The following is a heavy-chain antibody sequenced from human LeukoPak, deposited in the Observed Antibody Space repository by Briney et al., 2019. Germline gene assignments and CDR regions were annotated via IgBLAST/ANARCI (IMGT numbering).Heavy chain of an antibody. D-gene: IGHD3-3*01. CDR1: GFTFSSYW. CDR2: ISSSSSTI. V-gene: IGHV3-48*01. J-gene: IGHJ3*02. CDR3: ARDQFNDFWSGYYRAADAFDI. Sequence: GGSLRLSCAASGFTFSSYWMHWVRQAPGKGLEWASYISSSSSTIYYADSVKGRFTISRDNAKNSLYLQMNSLRAEDTAVYYCARDQFNDFWSGYYRAADAFDIWGQGTMVTVSS.